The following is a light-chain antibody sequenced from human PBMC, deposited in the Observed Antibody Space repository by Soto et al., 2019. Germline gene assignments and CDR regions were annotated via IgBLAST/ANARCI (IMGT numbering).Light chain of an antibody. CDR3: QQLNSYPRT. J-gene: IGKJ1*01. V-gene: IGKV1-9*01. Sequence: IPLTQSPSSLSASVGDRVTITCRASQGISSYLAWYPQKPGKAPKLLIYAASTLQSGVPSRFSGSGSGTDFTLTVSSLQPEDFATYYCQQLNSYPRTFGQGTKVEIK. CDR1: QGISSY. CDR2: AAS.